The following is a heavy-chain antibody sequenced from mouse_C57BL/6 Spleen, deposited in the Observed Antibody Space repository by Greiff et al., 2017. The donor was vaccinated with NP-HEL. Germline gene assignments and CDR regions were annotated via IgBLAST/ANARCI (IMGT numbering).Heavy chain of an antibody. D-gene: IGHD2-3*01. Sequence: QVQLQQPGAELVKPGASVKLSCKASGYTFTSYWMHWVKQRPGQGLEWIGMIHPNSGSTNYNEKFKSKATLTVDKSSSTAYMQLSSLTSEDSAVYYCARHDGYYVWYFDYWGQGTTLKVSS. CDR2: IHPNSGST. J-gene: IGHJ2*01. CDR3: ARHDGYYVWYFDY. CDR1: GYTFTSYW. V-gene: IGHV1-64*01.